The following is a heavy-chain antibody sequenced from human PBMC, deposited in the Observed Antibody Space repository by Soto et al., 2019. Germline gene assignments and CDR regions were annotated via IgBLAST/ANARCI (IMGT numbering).Heavy chain of an antibody. CDR2: ISGSGGST. CDR3: AKGRSYYYYYGVDV. J-gene: IGHJ6*02. V-gene: IGHV3-23*01. Sequence: PGGSLRLSCAASGFTFSNYAVTWVRQAPGKGLEWVSTISGSGGSTYYADSVKGRFTISRDNSKSTLYLQMNSLRAEDTALYYCAKGRSYYYYYGVDVWGQGTTVTVSS. CDR1: GFTFSNYA.